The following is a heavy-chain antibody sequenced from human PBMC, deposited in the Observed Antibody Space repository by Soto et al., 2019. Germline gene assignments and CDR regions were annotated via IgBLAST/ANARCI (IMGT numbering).Heavy chain of an antibody. CDR1: GFTFSRYA. CDR2: ISRDGSNK. V-gene: IGHV3-30*04. CDR3: ARSRNSAVADSFDF. Sequence: VGSLRLSCAASGFTFSRYAIHWVRQAPGKGLEWVAVISRDGSNKYYVDSVKGRSTISRDNSKNTLYLQMNSLRDEDTAVYYCARSRNSAVADSFDFWGQGTLVTVSS. J-gene: IGHJ4*02. D-gene: IGHD3-10*01.